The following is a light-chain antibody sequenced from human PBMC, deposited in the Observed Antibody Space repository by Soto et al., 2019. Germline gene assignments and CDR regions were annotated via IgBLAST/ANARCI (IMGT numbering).Light chain of an antibody. J-gene: IGLJ1*01. CDR3: CSYAAKYVYV. CDR1: SSDVGGYDF. Sequence: QSALTQPRSVSGSPGQSVTVSCTGTSSDVGGYDFVSWYQQHPGKAPKLLIYDVTKRPSGVPDRFSGSKSGNTASLTISGLQAEDEAVYFCCSYAAKYVYVFGTGTKLTVL. V-gene: IGLV2-11*01. CDR2: DVT.